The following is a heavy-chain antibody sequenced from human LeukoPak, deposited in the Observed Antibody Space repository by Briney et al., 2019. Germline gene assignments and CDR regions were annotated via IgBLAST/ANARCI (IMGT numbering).Heavy chain of an antibody. CDR3: ARPYTSGWHRLFDS. CDR1: GYTFTSYD. CDR2: MNPNSGNT. D-gene: IGHD6-19*01. J-gene: IGHJ4*02. V-gene: IGHV1-8*01. Sequence: GASVKVSYKASGYTFTSYDINWVRQATEQGLEWMGWMNPNSGNTGYAQKFQGRVTMTRNTSISTAYMELSSLRSEDTAVYYCARPYTSGWHRLFDSWGQGTLVTVSS.